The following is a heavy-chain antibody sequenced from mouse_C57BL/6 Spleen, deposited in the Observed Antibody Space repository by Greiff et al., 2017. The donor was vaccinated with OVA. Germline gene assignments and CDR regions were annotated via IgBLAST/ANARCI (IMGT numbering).Heavy chain of an antibody. Sequence: QVQLQQSGAELVRPGASVTLSCKASGYTFTDYEMHWVKQTPVHGLEWIGAIAPETGGTAYNQKFKGKAILTADKSSSTAYMELRSLTSEDSAVYYCTRENGDWGQGTTLTVSS. CDR3: TRENGD. CDR1: GYTFTDYE. J-gene: IGHJ2*01. CDR2: IAPETGGT. V-gene: IGHV1-15*01.